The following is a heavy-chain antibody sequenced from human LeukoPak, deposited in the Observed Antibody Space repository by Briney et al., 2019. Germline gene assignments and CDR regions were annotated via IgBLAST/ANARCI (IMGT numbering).Heavy chain of an antibody. CDR1: GGSISSSSYY. J-gene: IGHJ4*02. CDR3: ARGDPYVDTAAFDY. Sequence: SETLSLTCTVSGGSISSSSYYWGWIRQPPGKGLEWIGSIYYSGSTYYNPSLKSRVTISVDTSKNQFSLKLSSVTAADTAVYYCARGDPYVDTAAFDYWGQGTLVTVSS. V-gene: IGHV4-39*07. D-gene: IGHD5-18*01. CDR2: IYYSGST.